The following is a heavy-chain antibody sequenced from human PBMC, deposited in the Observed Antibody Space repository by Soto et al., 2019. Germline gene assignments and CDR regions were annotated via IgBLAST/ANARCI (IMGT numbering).Heavy chain of an antibody. CDR3: ARVPAYYYDSSGYYFDY. V-gene: IGHV1-69*13. Sequence: SVKVSCKASGGTFSSYAISWVRQAPGQGLEWMGGIIPIFGTANYAQKFQGRVTITADESTSTAYMELSSLRSEDTAVYYCARVPAYYYDSSGYYFDYWGQGTLVTVSS. D-gene: IGHD3-22*01. J-gene: IGHJ4*02. CDR2: IIPIFGTA. CDR1: GGTFSSYA.